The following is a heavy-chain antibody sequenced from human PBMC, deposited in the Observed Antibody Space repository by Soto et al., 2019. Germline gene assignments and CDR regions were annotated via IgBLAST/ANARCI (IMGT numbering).Heavy chain of an antibody. CDR2: IYHSGST. Sequence: QVQLQESGPGLVKPSGTLSLTCAVSDDSASSSDWWSWVRQPPGKGLEWIGEIYHSGSTNYKPSLKSRVTISVDKSKNQFSLKLTSVTAADTAVYYCARVTYPPLRWFDPWGHGTLVTVSS. CDR1: DDSASSSDW. CDR3: ARVTYPPLRWFDP. V-gene: IGHV4-4*02. J-gene: IGHJ5*02.